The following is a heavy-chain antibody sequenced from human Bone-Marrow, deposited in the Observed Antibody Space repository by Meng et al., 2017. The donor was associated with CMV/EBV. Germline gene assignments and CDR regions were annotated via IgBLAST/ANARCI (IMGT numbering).Heavy chain of an antibody. CDR3: ARHYNRAGYLGWFFDY. CDR1: GYSFTSYW. CDR2: IYPGDSDA. J-gene: IGHJ4*02. V-gene: IGHV5-51*01. D-gene: IGHD3-3*01. Sequence: GESLKISCKGSGYSFTSYWIGWVRQMPGKGLEWMGIIYPGDSDARYSPSFQGQVTISADKSTSTAYLQWGSLRASDTAMYYCARHYNRAGYLGWFFDYWGQGTLVTASS.